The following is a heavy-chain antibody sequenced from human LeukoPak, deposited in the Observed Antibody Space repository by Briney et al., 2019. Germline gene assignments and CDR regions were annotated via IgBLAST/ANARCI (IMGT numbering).Heavy chain of an antibody. CDR2: ISSSSSSYSYT. V-gene: IGHV3-21*01. J-gene: IGHJ6*03. CDR3: ASVRGSPSYYMDV. CDR1: GFTFSSYS. Sequence: GGSLRLSCAASGFTFSSYSMHWVRQAPGKGLEWVSSISSSSSSYSYTYYADSVKGRFTISRDNAKNSLYLQMNSLRAEDTAVYYCASVRGSPSYYMDVWGKGTTVTVSS. D-gene: IGHD3-16*01.